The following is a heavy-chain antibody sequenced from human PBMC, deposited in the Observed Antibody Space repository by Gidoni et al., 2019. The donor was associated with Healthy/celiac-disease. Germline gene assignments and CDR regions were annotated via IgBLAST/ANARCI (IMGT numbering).Heavy chain of an antibody. CDR3: ASERGQIPAPDIFYYYYGMDV. CDR2: INAGNGNT. V-gene: IGHV1-3*01. D-gene: IGHD2-2*01. Sequence: WINAGNGNTKYSQKFQGRVTITRDTSASTAYMELSSLRSEDTAVYYCASERGQIPAPDIFYYYYGMDVWGQGTTVTVSS. J-gene: IGHJ6*02.